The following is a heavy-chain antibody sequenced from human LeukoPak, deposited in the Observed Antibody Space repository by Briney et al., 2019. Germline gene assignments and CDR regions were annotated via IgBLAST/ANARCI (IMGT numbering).Heavy chain of an antibody. CDR3: ARDRGDYETAGMDY. V-gene: IGHV3-48*04. CDR1: GFTFSSYS. CDR2: ISSSSSTI. Sequence: GGSPRLSCAASGFTFSSYSMNWVRQAPGKGLEWVSYISSSSSTIYYADSVKGRFTISRDNAKNSLYLQMNSLRAEDTAVYYCARDRGDYETAGMDYWGQGTLVTVSS. J-gene: IGHJ4*02. D-gene: IGHD4-17*01.